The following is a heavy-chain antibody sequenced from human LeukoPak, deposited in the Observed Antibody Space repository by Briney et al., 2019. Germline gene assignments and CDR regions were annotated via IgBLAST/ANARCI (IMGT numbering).Heavy chain of an antibody. CDR3: ARFDSSGYYDSEYFQH. Sequence: ASVKVSCKASVGTFISYAISWVRQAPGQGLEWMGRIIPIFGTANYAQKFQGRVTITTDESTSTAYMELSSLRSEDTAVYYCARFDSSGYYDSEYFQHWGQGTLVTVSS. V-gene: IGHV1-69*05. D-gene: IGHD3-22*01. J-gene: IGHJ1*01. CDR1: VGTFISYA. CDR2: IIPIFGTA.